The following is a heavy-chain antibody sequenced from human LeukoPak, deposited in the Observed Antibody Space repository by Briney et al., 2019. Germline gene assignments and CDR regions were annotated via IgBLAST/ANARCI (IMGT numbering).Heavy chain of an antibody. CDR1: GYTFTSYG. CDR3: ARDLGISGWYAPPLGYFDY. CDR2: INPNSGGT. J-gene: IGHJ4*02. D-gene: IGHD6-19*01. V-gene: IGHV1-2*02. Sequence: ASVKVSCKASGYTFTSYGISWVRQAPGQGLEWMGWINPNSGGTNYAQNFQGRVTMTRDTSMSTTYMELKRLRSDDTAVYYCARDLGISGWYAPPLGYFDYWGQGTLLTVSS.